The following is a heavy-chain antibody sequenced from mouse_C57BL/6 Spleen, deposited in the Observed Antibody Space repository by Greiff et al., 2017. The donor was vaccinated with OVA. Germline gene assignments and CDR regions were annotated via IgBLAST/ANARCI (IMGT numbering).Heavy chain of an antibody. CDR2: IDPSDSYT. D-gene: IGHD1-1*01. J-gene: IGHJ1*03. Sequence: QVQLKQPGAELVMPGASVKLSCKASGYTFTSYWMHWVKQRPGQGLEWIGEIDPSDSYTNYNQKFKGKSTLTVDKSSSTAYMQLSSLTSEDSAVYYCASGNGSRYFDVWGTGTTVTVSS. CDR3: ASGNGSRYFDV. V-gene: IGHV1-69*01. CDR1: GYTFTSYW.